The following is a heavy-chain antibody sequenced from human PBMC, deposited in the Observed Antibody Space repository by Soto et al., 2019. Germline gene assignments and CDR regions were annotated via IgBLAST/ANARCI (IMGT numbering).Heavy chain of an antibody. J-gene: IGHJ5*02. CDR2: IYYSGST. CDR3: ARDRTRYCSSTSCYTSWFDP. Sequence: PSETLSLTCTFSCGSIISGGYYWSWIRQHPGKGLEWIGYIYYSGSTYYNPSLKSRVTISVDTSKNQFSLKLSSVTAADTAVYYCARDRTRYCSSTSCYTSWFDPWGQGTLVTVSS. CDR1: CGSIISGGYY. D-gene: IGHD2-2*02. V-gene: IGHV4-31*03.